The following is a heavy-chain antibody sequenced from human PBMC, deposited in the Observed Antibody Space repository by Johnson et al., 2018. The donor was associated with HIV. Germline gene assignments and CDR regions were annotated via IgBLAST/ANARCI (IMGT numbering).Heavy chain of an antibody. J-gene: IGHJ3*02. CDR3: TTTYAIWFGEFYVLGDAFDI. V-gene: IGHV3-53*01. D-gene: IGHD3-10*01. CDR1: GFTVSSNY. Sequence: VQLVESGGGLIQPGGSLRLSCAASGFTVSSNYMSWVRQAPGKGLEWVSVIYSGGSTYYADSVKGRFTISRDNSKNTLYLQMNSLRAEDTAVYYCTTTYAIWFGEFYVLGDAFDIWGQGTMVTVSS. CDR2: IYSGGST.